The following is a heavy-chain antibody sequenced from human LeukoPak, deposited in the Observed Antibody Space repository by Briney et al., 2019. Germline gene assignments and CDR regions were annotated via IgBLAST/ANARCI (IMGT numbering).Heavy chain of an antibody. D-gene: IGHD4-17*01. CDR2: INHSGST. J-gene: IGHJ5*02. CDR3: ARVNGDYSNWFDP. Sequence: PSETLSLTCAVYGGSFSGYYWSWIRQPPGKGLEWIGEINHSGSTNYNPSLKSRVTISVDTSKNQFSLKLSSVTAADTAVYYCARVNGDYSNWFDPWGQGTLVTVSS. CDR1: GGSFSGYY. V-gene: IGHV4-34*01.